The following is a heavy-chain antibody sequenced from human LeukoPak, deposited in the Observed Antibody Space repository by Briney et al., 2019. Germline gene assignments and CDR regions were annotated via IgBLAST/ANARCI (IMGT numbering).Heavy chain of an antibody. CDR3: AREVYSSGWYVSYYMDV. V-gene: IGHV1-18*01. J-gene: IGHJ6*03. CDR2: ISAYNGNT. CDR1: GYTFTSYG. Sequence: EASVKVSCKASGYTFTSYGISWVRQAPGQGLKWMGWISAYNGNTNYAQKLQGRVTMTTDTSTSTAYMELRSLRSDDTAVYYCAREVYSSGWYVSYYMDVWGKGTTVTVSS. D-gene: IGHD6-19*01.